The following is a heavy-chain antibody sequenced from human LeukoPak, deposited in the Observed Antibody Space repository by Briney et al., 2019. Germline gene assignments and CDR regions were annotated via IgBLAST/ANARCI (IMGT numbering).Heavy chain of an antibody. J-gene: IGHJ4*02. CDR1: GFTFSSYS. CDR2: ISSSSSYI. D-gene: IGHD2-2*01. CDR3: ASPGQGAACSSTSCFDY. V-gene: IGHV3-21*01. Sequence: GGSLRLSCAASGFTFSSYSMNWVRQAPGKELEWVSSISSSSSYIYYADSVKGRFTISRDNAKNSLYLQMNSLRAEDTAVYFCASPGQGAACSSTSCFDYWGQGTLVTVSS.